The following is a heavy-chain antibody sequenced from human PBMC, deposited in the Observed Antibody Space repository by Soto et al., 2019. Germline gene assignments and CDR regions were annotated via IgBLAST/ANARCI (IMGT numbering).Heavy chain of an antibody. D-gene: IGHD2-15*01. J-gene: IGHJ4*02. CDR3: AGGGYCSGGSCYADFDY. CDR2: IIPIFGTA. V-gene: IGHV1-69*01. CDR1: GGTFSSYA. Sequence: QVQLVQSGAEVKKPGSSVKVSCKASGGTFSSYAISWVRQAPGQGLEWMGGIIPIFGTANYAQKFQGRVTITADESTSTAYMELSSLRSDDTAVYYCAGGGYCSGGSCYADFDYWGQGTLVTVSS.